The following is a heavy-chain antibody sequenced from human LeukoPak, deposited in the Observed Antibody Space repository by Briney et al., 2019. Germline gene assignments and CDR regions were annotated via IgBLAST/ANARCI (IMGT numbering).Heavy chain of an antibody. J-gene: IGHJ4*02. CDR3: AKDMGYSGYKPGGSGSLDY. CDR2: ISGSGGST. D-gene: IGHD5-12*01. CDR1: GFTFSSYA. V-gene: IGHV3-23*01. Sequence: GRSLRLSCAASGFTFSSYAMSWVRQAPGKGLEWVSAISGSGGSTYYADSVKGRFTISRDNSKNTLYLEMNSLRAEDTAVYYCAKDMGYSGYKPGGSGSLDYWGQGTLVTVSS.